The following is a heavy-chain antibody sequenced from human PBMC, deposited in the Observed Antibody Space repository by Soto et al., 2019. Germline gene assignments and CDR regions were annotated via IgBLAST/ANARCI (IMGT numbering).Heavy chain of an antibody. CDR2: IYRGGST. D-gene: IGHD3-9*01. Sequence: PVGSLRLLCPSSVFTFSTNYISCVHHPPGRWREWVSVIYRGGSTYYADPEKGRFTISKDNSKNTLYLQTNSVRDEDTAVYYCATYFDSLPTFDYWGQGTLVTVSS. CDR1: VFTFSTNY. V-gene: IGHV3-53*01. CDR3: ATYFDSLPTFDY. J-gene: IGHJ4*02.